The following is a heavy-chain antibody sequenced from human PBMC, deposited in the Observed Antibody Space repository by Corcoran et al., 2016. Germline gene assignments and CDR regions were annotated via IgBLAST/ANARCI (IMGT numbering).Heavy chain of an antibody. CDR1: GGTFSSYA. D-gene: IGHD6-13*01. J-gene: IGHJ4*02. CDR2: IIPIFGTA. V-gene: IGHV1-69*01. CDR3: ARGDPSGAAAAPFDY. Sequence: QVQLVQSGAEVKKPGSSVKVSCKASGGTFSSYAISWVRPAPGQGLEWMGGIIPIFGTANYAQKFQGRVTITADESTSTAYMERGSLRSEDTAVYYCARGDPSGAAAAPFDYWGQGTRVTGSS.